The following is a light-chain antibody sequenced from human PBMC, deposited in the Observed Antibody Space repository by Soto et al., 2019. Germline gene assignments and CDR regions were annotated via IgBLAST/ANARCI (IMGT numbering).Light chain of an antibody. CDR2: DTS. CDR1: QTVANY. Sequence: EIVLTQSPATLSLSPGESATLACRASQTVANYLAWYQQKPGQAPRLLIYDTSNRATGIPARFSGSGSGTDFTLTISSLEHEDFAVYYCQQRSTWPITFGQGTQLEIK. J-gene: IGKJ5*01. V-gene: IGKV3-11*01. CDR3: QQRSTWPIT.